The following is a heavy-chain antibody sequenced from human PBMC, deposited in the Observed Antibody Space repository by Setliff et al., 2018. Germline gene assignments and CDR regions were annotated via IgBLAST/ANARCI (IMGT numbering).Heavy chain of an antibody. CDR2: IYASGST. CDR3: ARDQYNFWSGYFYESSWFDP. Sequence: SETLSLTCTVSGGSISSGSYYWSWIRQPAGKGLEWIGRIYASGSTNYNPSLKSRVTISVDTSKNQFSLKLSSVTAADTAVYYCARDQYNFWSGYFYESSWFDPWGQGTLVTVSS. CDR1: GGSISSGSYY. J-gene: IGHJ5*02. D-gene: IGHD3-3*01. V-gene: IGHV4-61*02.